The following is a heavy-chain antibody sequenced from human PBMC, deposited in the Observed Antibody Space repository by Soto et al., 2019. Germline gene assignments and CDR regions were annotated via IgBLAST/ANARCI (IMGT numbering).Heavy chain of an antibody. CDR2: IYYSGST. CDR3: ARAKYGTALR. V-gene: IGHV4-59*01. D-gene: IGHD1-1*01. Sequence: PSETLSLTCTVSGGSISSYYLSWIRQPPGKGLEWIGYIYYSGSTNYNPSLKSRVTISVDTSKNQFSLKLSSVTAADTAVYYCARAKYGTALRWGQGTLVTVSS. J-gene: IGHJ4*02. CDR1: GGSISSYY.